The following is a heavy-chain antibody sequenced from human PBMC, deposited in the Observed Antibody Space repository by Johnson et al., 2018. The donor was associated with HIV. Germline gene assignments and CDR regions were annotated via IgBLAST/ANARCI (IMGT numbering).Heavy chain of an antibody. CDR1: GFTFGSYD. D-gene: IGHD3-22*01. Sequence: VQLVESVGGLVQPGGSLRLSCAASGFTFGSYDMHWVRQSTGRGLEWVSAIGTAGDTYYQGYVMGRFIISRENAKNTLYLQLNNMRAGDTAVYYCARVARSSAYYRDAFDIWGQGTMVTVSS. V-gene: IGHV3-13*01. J-gene: IGHJ3*02. CDR3: ARVARSSAYYRDAFDI. CDR2: IGTAGDT.